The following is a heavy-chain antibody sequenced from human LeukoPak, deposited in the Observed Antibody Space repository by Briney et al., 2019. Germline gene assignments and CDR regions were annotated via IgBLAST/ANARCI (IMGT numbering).Heavy chain of an antibody. J-gene: IGHJ4*02. V-gene: IGHV3-48*03. CDR2: ISSSGSTI. CDR1: GFTFSSYE. CDR3: ARDRDYGTFDY. Sequence: EGSLRLSCAASGFTFSSYEMNWVRQAPGKGLEWVSYISSSGSTIYYSDSVKGRFTISRDNAKNSLYLEMNSLRSDDTAIYYCARDRDYGTFDYWGQGTLVTVSS. D-gene: IGHD4-17*01.